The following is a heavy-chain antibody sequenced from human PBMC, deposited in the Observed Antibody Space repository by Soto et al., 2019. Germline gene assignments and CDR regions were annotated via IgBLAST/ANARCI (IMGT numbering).Heavy chain of an antibody. Sequence: EVQLVESGGGLVQPGGSLRLSCAASGFTFSNSWMHWVRQAPGKGPVWVSRINSDGTITNYADSVKGRFTISRDNAKNTLYLQIDSLRAEDTAVYYCTNWNYVDYWGQGTLVTVSS. CDR3: TNWNYVDY. CDR1: GFTFSNSW. V-gene: IGHV3-74*01. D-gene: IGHD1-1*01. J-gene: IGHJ4*02. CDR2: INSDGTIT.